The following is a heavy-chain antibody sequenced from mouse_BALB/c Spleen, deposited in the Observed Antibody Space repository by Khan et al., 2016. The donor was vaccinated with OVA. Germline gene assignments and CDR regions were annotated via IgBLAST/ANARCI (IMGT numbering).Heavy chain of an antibody. CDR3: ARPPYFSYVMVY. V-gene: IGHV9-3-1*01. CDR2: INTHTGEA. D-gene: IGHD2-10*01. J-gene: IGHJ4*01. Sequence: QIQLVQSGPELQKPGETVKISCKASGYTFTNYGMNWVKQAPGKGLKWMGWINTHTGEATYADDFKGRFALSLETSASTAYLQINSLKNEDTATYFCARPPYFSYVMVYWDQGTSVTVSA. CDR1: GYTFTNYG.